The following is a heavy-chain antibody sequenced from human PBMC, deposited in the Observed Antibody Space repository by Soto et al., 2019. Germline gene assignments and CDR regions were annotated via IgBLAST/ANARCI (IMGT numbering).Heavy chain of an antibody. D-gene: IGHD1-26*01. CDR2: IGPESGAT. J-gene: IGHJ4*02. CDR1: GYTFTGHY. V-gene: IGHV1-2*02. CDR3: GRGRSGQIVVFY. Sequence: ASAKVSCKASGYTFTGHYIHWVRQAPEQGPEWMGEIGPESGATRYAQRFQGRVTMTRDMSITTVYMELNNLSPDDTAVYYCGRGRSGQIVVFYWGQGTPVTVS.